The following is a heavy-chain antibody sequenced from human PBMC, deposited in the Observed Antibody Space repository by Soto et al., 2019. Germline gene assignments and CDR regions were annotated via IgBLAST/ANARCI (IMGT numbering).Heavy chain of an antibody. J-gene: IGHJ3*02. CDR1: GFTFDDYA. CDR3: AKARIAAAGTLSGAFDI. V-gene: IGHV3-9*01. CDR2: ISWNSGSI. D-gene: IGHD6-13*01. Sequence: GGSLRLSCAASGFTFDDYAMHWVRQAPGKGLEWVSGISWNSGSIGYADSVKGRFTISRDNAKNSLYLQMNSLRAEDTALYYCAKARIAAAGTLSGAFDIWGQGTMVTVSS.